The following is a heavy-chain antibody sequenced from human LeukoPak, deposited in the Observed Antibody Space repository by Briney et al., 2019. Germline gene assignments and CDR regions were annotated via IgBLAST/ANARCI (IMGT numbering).Heavy chain of an antibody. CDR3: AKDQVVTPEYYFDY. D-gene: IGHD4-23*01. J-gene: IGHJ4*02. V-gene: IGHV3-23*01. CDR1: GFTFSSYA. CDR2: ISGSGGST. Sequence: GGSLRLSCAASGFTFSSYAMTWVRQAPGKGLEWVSAISGSGGSTYYADSVKGRITISRDNSENTLYLQMNSLRAEDTAIYYCAKDQVVTPEYYFDYWGQGTLVTVSS.